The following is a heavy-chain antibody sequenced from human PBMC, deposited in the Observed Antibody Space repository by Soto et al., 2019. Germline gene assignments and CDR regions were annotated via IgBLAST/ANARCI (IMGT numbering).Heavy chain of an antibody. CDR2: ISAYNGNT. D-gene: IGHD6-13*01. J-gene: IGHJ5*02. CDR3: ARDHYSSSWYPNKNWFDP. V-gene: IGHV1-18*01. Sequence: GASVKVSCKASGYTFTSYGISWVRQAPGQGLEWMGWISAYNGNTNYAQKLQGRVTMTTDTSTSTAYMELRSLRSDDTAVYYCARDHYSSSWYPNKNWFDPWGQGTLVTVSS. CDR1: GYTFTSYG.